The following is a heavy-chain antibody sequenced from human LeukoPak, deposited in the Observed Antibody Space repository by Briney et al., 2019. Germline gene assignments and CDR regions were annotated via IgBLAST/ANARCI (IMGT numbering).Heavy chain of an antibody. V-gene: IGHV3-23*01. CDR3: AKCTTTCYANAFHI. D-gene: IGHD2-2*01. CDR1: GFTFSSYA. Sequence: GGSLRLSCAASGFTFSSYAMSWVRQAPGKGLEWVSAISGSGGDTEYAESVKGRFTIYRDNFKNTLYLQMNSLRVEDTAVYYCAKCTTTCYANAFHIWGQGTVVTVSS. J-gene: IGHJ3*02. CDR2: ISGSGGDT.